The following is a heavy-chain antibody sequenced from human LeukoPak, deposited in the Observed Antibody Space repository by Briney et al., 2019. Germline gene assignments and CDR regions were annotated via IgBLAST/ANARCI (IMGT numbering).Heavy chain of an antibody. D-gene: IGHD6-13*01. V-gene: IGHV3-30*02. CDR3: AKDSRIAAAGTIGHSYYFDY. Sequence: GGSLRLSCAASGFTFSSYGMQWVRQAPGKGLEWVAFIRYDGSNKYYADSVKGRFTISRDNSKNTLYLQMNSLRAEDTAVYYCAKDSRIAAAGTIGHSYYFDYWGQGTLVTVSS. CDR2: IRYDGSNK. CDR1: GFTFSSYG. J-gene: IGHJ4*02.